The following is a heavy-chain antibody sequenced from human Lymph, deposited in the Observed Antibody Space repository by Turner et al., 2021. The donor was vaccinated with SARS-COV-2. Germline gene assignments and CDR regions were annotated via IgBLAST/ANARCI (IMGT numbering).Heavy chain of an antibody. CDR3: AREGDALAGGMDV. V-gene: IGHV3-33*01. CDR1: GFTFSSHG. D-gene: IGHD2-15*01. J-gene: IGHJ6*02. CDR2: RWYDGSNK. Sequence: QVQLVESGGGVVQPGRSLRLSCAASGFTFSSHGMHWVRQAPGKGLEWVEVRWYDGSNKYYADSVKGRFTISRDNSKNTLYLQMNSLRAEDTAVYYCAREGDALAGGMDVWGQGTTVTVSS.